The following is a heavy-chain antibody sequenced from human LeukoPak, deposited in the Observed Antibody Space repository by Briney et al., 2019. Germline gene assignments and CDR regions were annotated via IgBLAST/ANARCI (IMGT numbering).Heavy chain of an antibody. V-gene: IGHV4-34*01. Sequence: PSETLSLTCAVYGGSFSGYYWSWIRQPPGKGLEWIGEINHSGSTNYNPSLKSRVTISVDTSKNQFSLKLSSVTAADTAVYYWARGPDGDVLMVYATFAYWGQGTLVTVSS. CDR3: ARGPDGDVLMVYATFAY. CDR2: INHSGST. D-gene: IGHD2-8*01. CDR1: GGSFSGYY. J-gene: IGHJ4*02.